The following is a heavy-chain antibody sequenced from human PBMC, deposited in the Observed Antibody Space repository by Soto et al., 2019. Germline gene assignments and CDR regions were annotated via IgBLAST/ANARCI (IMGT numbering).Heavy chain of an antibody. J-gene: IGHJ6*02. CDR3: AGGNALDV. V-gene: IGHV3-7*01. CDR2: IHQDGNEK. CDR1: RFTFSTYW. Sequence: GGSLRLSCAASRFTFSTYWMTWVRQTPGKRLEWVANIHQDGNEKYYMDSVKGRLTISRDNAKNSLYLQMTSLRAEDTAVYYCAGGNALDVWGQGTTVTAP.